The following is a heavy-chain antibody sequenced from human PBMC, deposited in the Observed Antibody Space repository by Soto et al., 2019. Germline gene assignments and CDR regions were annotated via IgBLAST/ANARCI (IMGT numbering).Heavy chain of an antibody. Sequence: QVQVVQSGAEVKKSGASVKVSCKTSGYTFTNYHVHWVRQAPGQGLEWMGAINPNGGSTTYAQHLQGRVTMTSDSSTSTVYMEMGSLRSDDSAVYYCAPPKNTLGWYNFWGQGTLVTVS. D-gene: IGHD6-19*01. J-gene: IGHJ4*02. V-gene: IGHV1-46*01. CDR3: APPKNTLGWYNF. CDR2: INPNGGST. CDR1: GYTFTNYH.